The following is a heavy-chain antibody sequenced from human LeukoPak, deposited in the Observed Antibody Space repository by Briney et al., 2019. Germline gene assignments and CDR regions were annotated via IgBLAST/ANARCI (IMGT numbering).Heavy chain of an antibody. CDR1: GFTFSSYA. CDR3: ARDLGGYCSSTSCPKGP. D-gene: IGHD2-2*01. Sequence: GGSLRLSCAASGFTFSSYAMSWVRQAPGKGLEWVSAISGSGGSTYYADSVKGRFTISRDNSKNTLYLQMNSLRAEDTAVYYCARDLGGYCSSTSCPKGPWGQGTLVTVSS. V-gene: IGHV3-23*01. J-gene: IGHJ5*02. CDR2: ISGSGGST.